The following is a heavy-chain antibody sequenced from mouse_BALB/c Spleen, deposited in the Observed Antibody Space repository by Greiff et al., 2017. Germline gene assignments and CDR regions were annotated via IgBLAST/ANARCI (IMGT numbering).Heavy chain of an antibody. Sequence: QVQLKESGPGLVAPSQSLSITCTVSGFSLTSYGVHWVRQPPGKGLEWLGVIWAGGSTNYNSALMSRLSISKDNSKSQVFLKMNSLQTDDTAMYYCATDPSVLRLPYAMDYWGQGTSVTVSS. J-gene: IGHJ4*01. CDR1: GFSLTSYG. CDR2: IWAGGST. D-gene: IGHD1-2*01. V-gene: IGHV2-9*02. CDR3: ATDPSVLRLPYAMDY.